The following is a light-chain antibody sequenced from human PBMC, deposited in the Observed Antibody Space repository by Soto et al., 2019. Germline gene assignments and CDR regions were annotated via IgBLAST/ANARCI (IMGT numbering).Light chain of an antibody. CDR1: QDISTW. V-gene: IGKV1D-12*01. CDR3: QQPISFPIT. CDR2: AAS. J-gene: IGKJ5*01. Sequence: DIQMTQSASSVSASFGDRVTITCGASQDISTWLAWYQQKPGKAPKLLIYAASSLQSGVPSRFSGSGYGTDFNLTIRSLQTKDFATYYCQQPISFPITFGQGTRLVI.